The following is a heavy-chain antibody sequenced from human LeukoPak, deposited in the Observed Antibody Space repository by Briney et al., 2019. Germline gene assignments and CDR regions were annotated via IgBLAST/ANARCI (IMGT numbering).Heavy chain of an antibody. J-gene: IGHJ4*02. CDR3: ARDPRGTYYYDSSGRFDY. Sequence: PGGSLRLSCAASGFTFTDHYMTWIRQAPGKGLEWVSVIYSGGSTYYADSVKGRFTISRDNSKNTLYLQMNSLRAEDTAVYYCARDPRGTYYYDSSGRFDYWGQGTLVTVSS. D-gene: IGHD3-22*01. V-gene: IGHV3-66*01. CDR2: IYSGGST. CDR1: GFTFTDHY.